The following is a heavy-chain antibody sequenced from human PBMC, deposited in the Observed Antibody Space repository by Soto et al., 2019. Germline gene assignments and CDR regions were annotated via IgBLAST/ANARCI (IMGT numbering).Heavy chain of an antibody. CDR2: IYYSGST. CDR3: ARLGGYYQAFNI. V-gene: IGHV4-59*08. Sequence: SETLSLTCTVSGVSISRYYWSWVRQPPGKGLEWIGYIYYSGSTTYNPSLRSRVAISLDASKSQFSLNLRSVTAADTAVYYCARLGGYYQAFNIWGPGALVTVSS. CDR1: GVSISRYY. J-gene: IGHJ4*01. D-gene: IGHD3-22*01.